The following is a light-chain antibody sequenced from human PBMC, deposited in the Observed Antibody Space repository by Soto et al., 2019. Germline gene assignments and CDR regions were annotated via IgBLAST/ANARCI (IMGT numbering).Light chain of an antibody. CDR1: SGHSSYI. V-gene: IGLV4-60*02. J-gene: IGLJ3*02. CDR3: ETRASNTRV. Sequence: QLVLTQSSSASASLGSSVKLTCTLSSGHSSYIIAWHQQQPGKAPRYLMNLEGRGSYNQGSGIPDRFSGSSSGPDRYLPFSNPQFEDAAVNSYETRASNTRVFGRGTELTVL. CDR2: LEGRGSY.